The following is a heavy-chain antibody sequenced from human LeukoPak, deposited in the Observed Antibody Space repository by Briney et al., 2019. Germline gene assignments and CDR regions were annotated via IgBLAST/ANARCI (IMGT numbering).Heavy chain of an antibody. D-gene: IGHD2-2*01. CDR2: MNPNSGNT. CDR1: GYTFTSYD. Sequence: ASVKVSCKASGYTFTSYDTNWVRQATGQGLEWMGWMNPNSGNTGYAQKLQGRVTITRNTSISTAYMELSSLRSEDTAVYYCARVNPDGCSSTSCYSDYWGQGTLVTVSS. CDR3: ARVNPDGCSSTSCYSDY. J-gene: IGHJ4*02. V-gene: IGHV1-8*03.